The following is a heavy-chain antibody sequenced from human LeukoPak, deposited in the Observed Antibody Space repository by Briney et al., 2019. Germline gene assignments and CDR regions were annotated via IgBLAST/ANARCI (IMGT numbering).Heavy chain of an antibody. Sequence: SGGSLRLSCAASGFTFSSYAMHWVRQAPGKGLEYVSAISSNGGSTYYANSVKGRSTISRDNSKNTLYLQMGSLRAEDMAVYYCARDRESYYDILTGQIGTAYFDYWGQGTLVTVSS. V-gene: IGHV3-64*01. CDR3: ARDRESYYDILTGQIGTAYFDY. D-gene: IGHD3-9*01. CDR2: ISSNGGST. J-gene: IGHJ4*02. CDR1: GFTFSSYA.